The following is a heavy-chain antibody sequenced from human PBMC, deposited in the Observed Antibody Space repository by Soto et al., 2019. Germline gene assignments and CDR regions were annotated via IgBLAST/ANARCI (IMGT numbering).Heavy chain of an antibody. CDR1: GGSISSYY. CDR3: ARDRDSAVAGTNYWFDP. V-gene: IGHV4-4*07. CDR2: IYTSGST. Sequence: PSETLSLTCTVSGGSISSYYWSWIRQPAGKGLEWIGRIYTSGSTNYNPSLKSRVTMSVDTSKNQFSLKLSSVTAADTAVYYCARDRDSAVAGTNYWFDPWGQGTLVTVS. J-gene: IGHJ5*02. D-gene: IGHD6-19*01.